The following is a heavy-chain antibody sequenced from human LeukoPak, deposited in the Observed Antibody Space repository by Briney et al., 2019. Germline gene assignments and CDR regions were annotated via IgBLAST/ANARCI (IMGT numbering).Heavy chain of an antibody. CDR3: ARDGTSGYDLGAFDY. V-gene: IGHV4-59*01. CDR2: IYYSGST. Sequence: TSETLSLTCTVSGGSISSYYWSWIRQPPGKGLEWIGYIYYSGSTNYNPSLKSRVTISVATSKNQFSLKLSSAAAADTAVYYCARDGTSGYDLGAFDYWGQGTLVTVSS. D-gene: IGHD5-12*01. J-gene: IGHJ4*02. CDR1: GGSISSYY.